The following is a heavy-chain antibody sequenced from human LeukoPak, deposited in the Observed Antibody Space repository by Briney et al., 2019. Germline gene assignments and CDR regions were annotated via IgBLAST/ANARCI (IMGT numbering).Heavy chain of an antibody. Sequence: ASVKDSCKASRYTFTSYAMHWVRQAAAQRLEWMGWINAGNGNTKYSQKFQGRVTITRDTSASTAYMELSSLRSEDTAVYYCARVRQQLVPDYWGQGTLVTVSS. J-gene: IGHJ4*02. CDR1: RYTFTSYA. CDR2: INAGNGNT. CDR3: ARVRQQLVPDY. V-gene: IGHV1-3*01. D-gene: IGHD6-13*01.